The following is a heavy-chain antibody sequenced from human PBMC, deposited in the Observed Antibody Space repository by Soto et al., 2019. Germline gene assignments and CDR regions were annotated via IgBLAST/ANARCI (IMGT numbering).Heavy chain of an antibody. V-gene: IGHV1-8*01. CDR1: GYTFTSYD. CDR3: ARGPHYDDSSGYSWFDP. D-gene: IGHD3-22*01. CDR2: MNPNSGNT. J-gene: IGHJ5*02. Sequence: QVQLVQSGAEVKKPGASVKVSCKASGYTFTSYDINWVRQATGQGLEWMGWMNPNSGNTGYAQKFQGRVTMTRNTSISTAYMELSSLRSEDTAVYYCARGPHYDDSSGYSWFDPWGQGTLVTVSA.